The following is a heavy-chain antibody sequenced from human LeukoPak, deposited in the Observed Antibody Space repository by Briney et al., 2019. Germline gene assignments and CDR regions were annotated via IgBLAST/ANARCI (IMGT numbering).Heavy chain of an antibody. CDR2: IWHDGATK. Sequence: GGSLRLSCKTSGFIFSNYAMHWARQAPGKGLDWVAMIWHDGATKFYADSVKGRFTISRDNSKDTLYLQMDSLRAEDTAVFYCARELLGEGPDAFDVWGQGTIVTVSS. CDR1: GFIFSNYA. V-gene: IGHV3-33*01. CDR3: ARELLGEGPDAFDV. D-gene: IGHD3-16*01. J-gene: IGHJ3*01.